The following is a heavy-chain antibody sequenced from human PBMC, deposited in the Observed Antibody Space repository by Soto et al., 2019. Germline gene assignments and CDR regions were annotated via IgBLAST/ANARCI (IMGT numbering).Heavy chain of an antibody. CDR1: GYTFTSYG. J-gene: IGHJ3*02. CDR3: ATLSDGDPDAFDI. D-gene: IGHD4-17*01. Sequence: ASVKVSCKASGYTFTSYGISWVRQAPGQGLEWMGWISAYNGNTNYAQKFQGRVTMTEDTSTDTAYMELSSLRSEDTAVYYCATLSDGDPDAFDIWGQGTMVTVSS. V-gene: IGHV1-18*01. CDR2: ISAYNGNT.